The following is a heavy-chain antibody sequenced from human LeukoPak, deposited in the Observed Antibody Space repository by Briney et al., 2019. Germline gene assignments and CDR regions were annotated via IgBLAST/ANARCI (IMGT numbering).Heavy chain of an antibody. CDR2: ISSSGSTI. V-gene: IGHV3-48*03. Sequence: GSLRLSCAASGFTFSSYEMNWVRQAPGKGLEWVSYISSSGSTIYYADSVKGRFTISRDNAKNSLYLQMNSLRAEDTAVYYCARERERFFNLWGQGTLVTVSS. CDR1: GFTFSSYE. D-gene: IGHD3-3*01. CDR3: ARERERFFNL. J-gene: IGHJ5*02.